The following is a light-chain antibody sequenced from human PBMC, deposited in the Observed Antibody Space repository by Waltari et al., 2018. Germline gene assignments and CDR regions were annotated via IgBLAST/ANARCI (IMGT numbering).Light chain of an antibody. J-gene: IGLJ1*01. CDR1: SSHIGTGLA. CDR3: QSYDSSLTLYV. CDR2: GQN. Sequence: SVLTHPPSVSGAPGQTVTISCTRNSSHIGTGLALHRYQHLPGPAPTPLIYGQNNRPSGVPYRFSGSKSGTSASLAITGLQADDAADYYCQSYDSSLTLYVFGPGTKVTVL. V-gene: IGLV1-40*01.